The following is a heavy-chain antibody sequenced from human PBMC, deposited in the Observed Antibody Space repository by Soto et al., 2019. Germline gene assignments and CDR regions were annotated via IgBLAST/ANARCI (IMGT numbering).Heavy chain of an antibody. CDR1: SGSISSYY. CDR2: IYYSGST. V-gene: IGHV4-59*01. CDR3: ARGGSYSILDY. Sequence: QVQLQESGPGLVKPSETLSLTCTVSSGSISSYYWSWIRQPPGKGLEWIGYIYYSGSTNYNPSLKSRVTISVDTSKNQFSLKLSSVTAADTAVYYCARGGSYSILDYWGQGTLVTVSS. J-gene: IGHJ4*02. D-gene: IGHD2-21*01.